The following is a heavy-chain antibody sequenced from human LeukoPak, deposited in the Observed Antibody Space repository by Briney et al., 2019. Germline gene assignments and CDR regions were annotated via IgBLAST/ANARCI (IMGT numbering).Heavy chain of an antibody. J-gene: IGHJ6*03. CDR1: GGTFSSYA. CDR3: AREISDSSSSDCYYYYYMDA. D-gene: IGHD6-6*01. Sequence: GASVKVSCKASGGTFSSYAISWVRQAPGQGLEWMGGIIPIFGTANYAQKFQGRVTITADESTSTAYMELSSLRSEDTAVYYCAREISDSSSSDCYYYYYMDAWGKGTTVTVSS. V-gene: IGHV1-69*13. CDR2: IIPIFGTA.